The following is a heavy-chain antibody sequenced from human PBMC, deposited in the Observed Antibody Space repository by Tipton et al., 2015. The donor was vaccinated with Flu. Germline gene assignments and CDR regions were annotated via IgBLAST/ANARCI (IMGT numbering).Heavy chain of an antibody. CDR2: ISYDGSNK. CDR3: ARVTGIAVAGTTGSYYYGMDV. CDR1: GFTFSSYA. Sequence: SLRLSCAASGFTFSSYAMHWARQAPGKGLEWVAVISYDGSNKYYADSVKGRFTISRDNSKNTLYLQMNSLRAEDTAVYYCARVTGIAVAGTTGSYYYGMDVWGQGTTVTVSS. J-gene: IGHJ6*02. D-gene: IGHD6-19*01. V-gene: IGHV3-30*04.